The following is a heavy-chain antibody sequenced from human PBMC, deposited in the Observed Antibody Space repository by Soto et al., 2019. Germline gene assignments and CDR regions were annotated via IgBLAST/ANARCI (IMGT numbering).Heavy chain of an antibody. CDR1: GYSFAGYW. Sequence: GESLKISCKGSGYSFAGYWITWVRQKPGKGLEWMGLIDPSDSQTYYSPSFRGHVTISVTKSITTVFLQWSSLRASDTAMYYCARQIYDSDTGPNCQYYFDSWGQGTPVTVSS. V-gene: IGHV5-10-1*01. J-gene: IGHJ4*02. CDR2: IDPSDSQT. D-gene: IGHD3-22*01. CDR3: ARQIYDSDTGPNCQYYFDS.